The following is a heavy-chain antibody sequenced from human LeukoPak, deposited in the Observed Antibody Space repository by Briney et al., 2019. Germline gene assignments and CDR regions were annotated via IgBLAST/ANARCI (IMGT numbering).Heavy chain of an antibody. J-gene: IGHJ6*02. CDR2: ISYDGSDK. V-gene: IGHV3-30-3*01. CDR3: ARDMGYYDSSGYYRTYYYYYGLDV. Sequence: PGGSLRLSCAASGFAFSSYAIHWVRQAPGKGLEWVAVISYDGSDKYYADSVKGRFTISRDDSKNTLYLQMSSLRAEDTAEYYCARDMGYYDSSGYYRTYYYYYGLDVWGQGTTVTVSS. CDR1: GFAFSSYA. D-gene: IGHD3-22*01.